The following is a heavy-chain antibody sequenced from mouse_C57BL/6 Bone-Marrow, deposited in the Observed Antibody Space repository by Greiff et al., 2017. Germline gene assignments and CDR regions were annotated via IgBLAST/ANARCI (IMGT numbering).Heavy chain of an antibody. CDR2: ISDGGSYT. CDR1: GFTFSSYA. Sequence: EVKLMESGGGLVKPGGSLKLSCAASGFTFSSYAMSWVRQTPEKRLEWVATISDGGSYTYYPDNVKGRFTISRDNAKNNLYLQMSHLKSEDTAMYYCARDSHYYGSSYGFAYWGQGTLVTVSA. CDR3: ARDSHYYGSSYGFAY. D-gene: IGHD1-1*01. J-gene: IGHJ3*01. V-gene: IGHV5-4*01.